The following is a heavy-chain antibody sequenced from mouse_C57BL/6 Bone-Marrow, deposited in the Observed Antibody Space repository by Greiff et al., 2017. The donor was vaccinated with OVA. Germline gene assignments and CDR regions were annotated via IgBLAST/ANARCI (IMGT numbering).Heavy chain of an antibody. CDR2: IDPENGDT. CDR3: TLIYYYGSSYHFGY. V-gene: IGHV14-4*01. D-gene: IGHD1-1*01. Sequence: VQLQQSGAELVRPGASVKLSCTASGFNIKDDYMHWVKQRPEQGLEWIGWIDPENGDTEYASKFQGKATITADTSSNTAYLQLSRLTSEDTAVYYCTLIYYYGSSYHFGYWGQGTTLTVSS. J-gene: IGHJ2*01. CDR1: GFNIKDDY.